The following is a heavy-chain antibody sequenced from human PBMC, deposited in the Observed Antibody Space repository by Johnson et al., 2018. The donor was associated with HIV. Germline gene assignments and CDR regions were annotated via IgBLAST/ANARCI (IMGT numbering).Heavy chain of an antibody. D-gene: IGHD3-10*01. CDR3: ARVGAFGDGISLGAFDI. Sequence: VQLVESGGGVVRPGGSLRLSCAASGFTFDDYGMNWVRQVPGKGLEWVSGLNWNGGSTGYADSVKGGFTISRDNAKNSLYMQMNSLRAGETAVYYCARVGAFGDGISLGAFDIWGQGTMVTVSS. CDR1: GFTFDDYG. J-gene: IGHJ3*02. V-gene: IGHV3-20*04. CDR2: LNWNGGST.